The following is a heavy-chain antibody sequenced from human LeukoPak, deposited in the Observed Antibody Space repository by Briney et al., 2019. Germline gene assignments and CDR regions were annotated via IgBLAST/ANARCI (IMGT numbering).Heavy chain of an antibody. J-gene: IGHJ4*02. CDR1: GGSISSYY. V-gene: IGHV4-59*08. D-gene: IGHD2-15*01. CDR3: ARHVGEDDY. CDR2: IYYSGGT. Sequence: SETLSLTCTVSGGSISSYYWSWIRQPPGKGLEWIGYIYYSGGTNYNPSLKSRVTISVDTSKNQFSLKLSSVTAADTAVYYCARHVGEDDYWGQGTLVTVSS.